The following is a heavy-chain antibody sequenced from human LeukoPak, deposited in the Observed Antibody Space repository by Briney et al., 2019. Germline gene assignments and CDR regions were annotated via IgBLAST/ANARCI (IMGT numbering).Heavy chain of an antibody. D-gene: IGHD1-26*01. CDR2: ISLGSSYI. CDR3: ARGRELTRFFDY. V-gene: IGHV3-21*01. CDR1: GFTFDDYA. Sequence: GGSLRLSCAASGFTFDDYAMHWVRQAPGKGLEWVSSISLGSSYIYYADSLKGRFTISRDNAKNSLYLQMNSLRAEDTAVYYCARGRELTRFFDYWGQGTLVTVSS. J-gene: IGHJ4*02.